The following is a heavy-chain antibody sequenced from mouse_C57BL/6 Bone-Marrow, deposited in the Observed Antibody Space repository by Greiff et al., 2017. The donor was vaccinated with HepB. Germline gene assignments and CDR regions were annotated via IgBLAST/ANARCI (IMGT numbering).Heavy chain of an antibody. CDR3: ARGWLLLHWYFDV. J-gene: IGHJ1*03. CDR2: IYPRSGNT. Sequence: VQLQQSGAELARPGASVKLSCKASGYTFTSYGISWVKQRTGQGLEWIGEIYPRSGNTYYNEKFKGKATLTADKSSSTAYMQLNSLTSEDSAVYFCARGWLLLHWYFDVWGTGTTVTVSS. V-gene: IGHV1-81*01. CDR1: GYTFTSYG. D-gene: IGHD2-3*01.